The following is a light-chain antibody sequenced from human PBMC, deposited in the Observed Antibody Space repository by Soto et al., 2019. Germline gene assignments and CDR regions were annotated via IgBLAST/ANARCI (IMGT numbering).Light chain of an antibody. CDR2: EVS. V-gene: IGLV2-14*01. J-gene: IGLJ1*01. CDR1: SSDVGGYNY. CDR3: SSYTSSSFYV. Sequence: QSALTQPASVSGSPVQSITISCTGTSSDVGGYNYVSWYQQHPGKAPKLMIYEVSNRPSGVSNRFSGSKSGNTASLTISGLQAEDEADYYCSSYTSSSFYVFGTGTKLTVL.